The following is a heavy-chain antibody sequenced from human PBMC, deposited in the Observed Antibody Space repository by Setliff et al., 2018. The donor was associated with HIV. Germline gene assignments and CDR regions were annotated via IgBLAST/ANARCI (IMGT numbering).Heavy chain of an antibody. V-gene: IGHV4-39*07. Sequence: SETLSLTCTVSGGSISSSSYYWGWIRQPPGKGLEWIGYIFHSGSTYYNPSLKSRVTISVDRSKNQFSLNVTSVTAADTAVYYCARIPQPLDYAMDVWGQGTTVTVSS. CDR2: IFHSGST. CDR1: GGSISSSSYY. J-gene: IGHJ6*02. CDR3: ARIPQPLDYAMDV. D-gene: IGHD2-2*02.